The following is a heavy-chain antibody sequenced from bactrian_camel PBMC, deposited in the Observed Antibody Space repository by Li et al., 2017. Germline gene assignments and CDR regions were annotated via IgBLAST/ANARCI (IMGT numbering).Heavy chain of an antibody. CDR3: AADRLGGCARSVVDFGY. V-gene: IGHV3S53*01. Sequence: HVQLVESGGGSVQAGGSLRLSCAASGSIFSRMCMGWFRQAPGKEREGVAGIERDGNTWYVDSVRGRFTLSKDSTANTLYLQMNSLKPEDTAMYYCAADRLGGCARSVVDFGYRGQGTQVTVS. CDR1: GSIFSRMC. J-gene: IGHJ6*01. D-gene: IGHD3*01. CDR2: IERDGNT.